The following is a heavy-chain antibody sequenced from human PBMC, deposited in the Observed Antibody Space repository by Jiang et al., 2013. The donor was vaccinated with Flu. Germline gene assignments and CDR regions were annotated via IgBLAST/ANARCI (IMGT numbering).Heavy chain of an antibody. CDR1: GFTFTTFW. V-gene: IGHV3-74*01. CDR2: INIDGSDT. D-gene: IGHD6-19*01. J-gene: IGHJ4*02. CDR3: VRDRETGWFTDY. Sequence: VQLVESGGGLVQPGGSLRLSCAASGFTFTTFWMHWVRQAPGKGLVWVSRINIDGSDTSYADSVKGRFTISRDNAKDTLYLQMNSLRVEDTAVYYCVRDRETGWFTDYWGQGTLVTV.